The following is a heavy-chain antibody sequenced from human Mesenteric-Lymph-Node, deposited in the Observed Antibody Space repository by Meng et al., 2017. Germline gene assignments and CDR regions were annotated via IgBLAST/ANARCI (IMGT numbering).Heavy chain of an antibody. V-gene: IGHV4-34*01. D-gene: IGHD1-1*01. Sequence: QVQLQQWGAGLLKPSETLSLPCAVYGGSFSGYYWSWIRQPPGKGLEWIGEINHSGSTNYNPSLKSLVTISADTSKNQLSLKLSSVTAADTAVYYCATEERGYFDYWGQGTLVTVSS. CDR1: GGSFSGYY. CDR3: ATEERGYFDY. J-gene: IGHJ4*02. CDR2: INHSGST.